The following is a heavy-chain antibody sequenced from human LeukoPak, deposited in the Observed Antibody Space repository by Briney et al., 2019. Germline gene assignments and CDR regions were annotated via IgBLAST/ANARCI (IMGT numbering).Heavy chain of an antibody. D-gene: IGHD6-13*01. Sequence: GGSLRLSCAASGFTFSSYGMHWVRQAPGKGLEWVAVIWYDGSNKYYADSVKGRFTISRDNSKNTLYLQMSSLRAEDTAVYYCVKPGYSSSWFDYWGQGALVTVSS. CDR2: IWYDGSNK. V-gene: IGHV3-30*02. CDR1: GFTFSSYG. J-gene: IGHJ4*02. CDR3: VKPGYSSSWFDY.